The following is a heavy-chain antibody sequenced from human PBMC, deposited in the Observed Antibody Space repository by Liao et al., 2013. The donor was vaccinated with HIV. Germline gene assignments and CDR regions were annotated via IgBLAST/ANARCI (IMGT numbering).Heavy chain of an antibody. CDR3: AREGGSYYL. CDR1: GGYRSPFY. D-gene: IGHD1-26*01. J-gene: IGHJ4*02. V-gene: IGHV4-59*10. CDR2: IYTSGST. Sequence: QVPEQQWGAGLLKPSETLSLTCAVSGGYRSPFYWSWIRQPPGKGLEWIGRIYTSGSTNYNPSLKSRVTMSVDTSKNQFSLKLSSVTAADTAVYYCAREGGSYYLWGQGTLVTVSS.